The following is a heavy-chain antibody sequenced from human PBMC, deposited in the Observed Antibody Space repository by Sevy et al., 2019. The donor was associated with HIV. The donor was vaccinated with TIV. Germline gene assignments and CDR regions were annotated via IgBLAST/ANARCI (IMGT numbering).Heavy chain of an antibody. V-gene: IGHV1-18*01. J-gene: IGHJ3*02. CDR2: ISAYNRNT. CDR1: GYTFTSYG. CDR3: ARDWNYRDAFDI. D-gene: IGHD1-7*01. Sequence: ASVKVSCKASGYTFTSYGISWVRQAPGQGLEWMGWISAYNRNTNYAQKLQGRVTMTTDTSTSTAYMELRSLRSDDTAVYYCARDWNYRDAFDIWGQGTMVTVSS.